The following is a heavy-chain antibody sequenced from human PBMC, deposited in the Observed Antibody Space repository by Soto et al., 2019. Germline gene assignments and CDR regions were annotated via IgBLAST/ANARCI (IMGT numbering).Heavy chain of an antibody. CDR3: ARGRWICGEVTPFDY. V-gene: IGHV4-34*01. J-gene: IGHJ4*02. CDR2: INDSGST. Sequence: QVQLQQWGAGLLKPSETLSLTCAVYGGSFSGYYWSWIRQPPGKGLEWIGEINDSGSTKYNPPLKSRASISVDTSNNQFSLKLISVTAADTSVSYCARGRWICGEVTPFDYWGQGTLVTFSS. D-gene: IGHD3-3*01. CDR1: GGSFSGYY.